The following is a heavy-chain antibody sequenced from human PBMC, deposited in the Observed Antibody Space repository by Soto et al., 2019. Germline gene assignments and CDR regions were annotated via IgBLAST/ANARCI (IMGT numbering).Heavy chain of an antibody. Sequence: QERLVQSGAEVRKPGSSVKVSCKVTGGTSTRYAINWVRQAPGQGLEWMGGIVPMFGTSKYAQKFQGRVTITADTSTNIAYMEWRSLRSEDTAVYYCTGVSEYDFGGVYLWGQGPLVSVSS. CDR1: GGTSTRYA. J-gene: IGHJ4*02. CDR2: IVPMFGTS. V-gene: IGHV1-69*06. D-gene: IGHD3-3*01. CDR3: TGVSEYDFGGVYL.